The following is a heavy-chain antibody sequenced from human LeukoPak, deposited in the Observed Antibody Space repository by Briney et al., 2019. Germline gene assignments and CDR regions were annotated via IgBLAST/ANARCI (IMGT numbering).Heavy chain of an antibody. CDR2: IGTAGDT. CDR1: GFTFSSYD. Sequence: GGSLRLSCAASGFTFSSYDMHWVRQATGKGLEWVSAIGTAGDTYYPGSVKGRFIISRENAKNSLYLQMNSLRAGDTAVYYCARGTVGLYSSSWYYFDYWGQGTLVTVSS. D-gene: IGHD6-13*01. V-gene: IGHV3-13*01. J-gene: IGHJ4*02. CDR3: ARGTVGLYSSSWYYFDY.